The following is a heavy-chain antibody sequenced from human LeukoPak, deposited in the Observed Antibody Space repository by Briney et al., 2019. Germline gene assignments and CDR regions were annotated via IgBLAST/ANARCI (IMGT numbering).Heavy chain of an antibody. CDR2: IYYGGST. V-gene: IGHV4-39*07. D-gene: IGHD2-15*01. CDR1: GGSVSSTHY. Sequence: SETLSLTCTVSGGSVSSTHYWGWIRQPPGKGLEWIGSIYYGGSTYYNASLRSRVTTSVDTSKNQFSLKLSSVTAADTAVYYCASEFVVVVAANPFDYWGQGTLVTVSS. CDR3: ASEFVVVVAANPFDY. J-gene: IGHJ4*02.